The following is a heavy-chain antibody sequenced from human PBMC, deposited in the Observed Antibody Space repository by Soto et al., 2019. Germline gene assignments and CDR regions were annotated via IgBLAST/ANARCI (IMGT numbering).Heavy chain of an antibody. CDR3: AREAPRSRVNYYYYMDV. Sequence: GGSLRLSCAASGFTFSSYSMNWVRQAPGKGLEWVSSISSSSSYIYYADSVKGRFTISRDNAKNSLYLQMNSLRAEDTAVYYCAREAPRSRVNYYYYMDVWGEGTTVTVSS. D-gene: IGHD3-10*01. CDR1: GFTFSSYS. J-gene: IGHJ6*03. CDR2: ISSSSSYI. V-gene: IGHV3-21*01.